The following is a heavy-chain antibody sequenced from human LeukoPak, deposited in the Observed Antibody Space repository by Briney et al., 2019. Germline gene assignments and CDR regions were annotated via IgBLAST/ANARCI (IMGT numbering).Heavy chain of an antibody. D-gene: IGHD6-25*01. CDR2: IIPILGIA. J-gene: IGHJ3*02. Sequence: ASVKVSCKASGGTFSSYTISWVRQAPGQGLEWMGRIIPILGIANYAQKFQGRVTITAGKSTSTAYMELSSLGSEDTAVYYCARVAATYDAFDIWGQGTMVTVSS. CDR1: GGTFSSYT. CDR3: ARVAATYDAFDI. V-gene: IGHV1-69*02.